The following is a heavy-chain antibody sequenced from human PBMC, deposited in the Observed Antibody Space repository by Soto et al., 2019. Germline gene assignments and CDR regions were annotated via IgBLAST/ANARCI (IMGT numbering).Heavy chain of an antibody. J-gene: IGHJ4*02. V-gene: IGHV4-59*01. CDR3: ARGELECSGGNCYVSFGY. Sequence: SETLSLTCVVSGGSMSSYYWTWIRQPPGKGLEWIGYIYYSETTNYNPSLKSRVTISVDTPKNQFSLKLSSVTAADTAVYYCARGELECSGGNCYVSFGYWGQGTLVTVSS. D-gene: IGHD2-15*01. CDR1: GGSMSSYY. CDR2: IYYSETT.